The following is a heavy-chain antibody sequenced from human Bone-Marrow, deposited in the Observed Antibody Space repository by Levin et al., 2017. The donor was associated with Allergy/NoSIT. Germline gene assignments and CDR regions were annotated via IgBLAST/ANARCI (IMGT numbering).Heavy chain of an antibody. CDR2: INYSGST. V-gene: IGHV4-34*01. Sequence: SQTLSLTCAVNGGSFSAFYWNWFRQPPGKGLEWIGEINYSGSTNYNPALKSRLTMSVDTSKTQFSLKLSSVTAADTAVYYWVKKNKYYYGSETYWVVDPWGQGNLVNVSS. J-gene: IGHJ5*02. D-gene: IGHD3-10*01. CDR1: GGSFSAFY. CDR3: VKKNKYYYGSETYWVVDP.